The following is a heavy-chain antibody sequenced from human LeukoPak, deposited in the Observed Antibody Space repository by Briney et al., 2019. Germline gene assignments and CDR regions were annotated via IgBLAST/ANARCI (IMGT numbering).Heavy chain of an antibody. J-gene: IGHJ4*02. Sequence: SETLSLTCTVSGGSISTSNYYWGWIRQPPGKGLEWIGNIFYSGSTYYSPSLRSRVTISVDTSKNQFSLKLSSVTAADTAVYYCARTRRVYVPAVYDYWGQGTLVTVSS. CDR1: GGSISTSNYY. CDR2: IFYSGST. V-gene: IGHV4-39*07. CDR3: ARTRRVYVPAVYDY. D-gene: IGHD5/OR15-5a*01.